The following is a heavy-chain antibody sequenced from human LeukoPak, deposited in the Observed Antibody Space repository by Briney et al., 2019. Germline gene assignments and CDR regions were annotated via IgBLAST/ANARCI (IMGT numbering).Heavy chain of an antibody. J-gene: IGHJ6*03. CDR1: GDSVSSNSAA. D-gene: IGHD1-26*01. CDR2: TYYRSKWYN. Sequence: SQTLSLTCAISGDSVSSNSAAWNWIRQSPSRGLEWLGRTYYRSKWYNDYAVSVKSRITINPDTSKNQFSLQLNSVTPEDTAVYYCARDGSGWQRVGAKSHYYYYMDVWGKGTTVTVSS. CDR3: ARDGSGWQRVGAKSHYYYYMDV. V-gene: IGHV6-1*01.